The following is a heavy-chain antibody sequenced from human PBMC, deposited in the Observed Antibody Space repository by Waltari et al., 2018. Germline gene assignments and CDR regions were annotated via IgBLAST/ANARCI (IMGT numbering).Heavy chain of an antibody. CDR1: EHTFTSYD. V-gene: IGHV1-8*01. CDR2: MNPNSGNT. J-gene: IGHJ3*02. Sequence: QVQLVQSGAEVKKPGASVKVSCKASEHTFTSYDINWVRQATGQGLEWMGWMNPNSGNTGYAQGFQGRVTMTRDTSISTAYMEVRSLRSEDTAVYYCARAWAGGQDAFDIWGQGTVVTVSS. D-gene: IGHD3-16*01. CDR3: ARAWAGGQDAFDI.